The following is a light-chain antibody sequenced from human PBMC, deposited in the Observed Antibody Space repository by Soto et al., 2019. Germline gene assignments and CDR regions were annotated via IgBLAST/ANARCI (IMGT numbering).Light chain of an antibody. CDR3: KSYAGSNTYV. CDR1: KNDIGVYDF. V-gene: IGLV2-8*01. Sequence: HSALTQPPSASGSPGQSVTISCTGTKNDIGVYDFVSWYQHHPGKAPRLIIYEVVQRPSGVPDRFSGSKSGDTASLTVSWLQAADEADYFCKSYAGSNTYVCGSGTKVTVL. CDR2: EVV. J-gene: IGLJ1*01.